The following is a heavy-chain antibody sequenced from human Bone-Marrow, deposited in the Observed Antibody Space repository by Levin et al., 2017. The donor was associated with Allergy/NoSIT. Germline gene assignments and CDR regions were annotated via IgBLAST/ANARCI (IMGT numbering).Heavy chain of an antibody. CDR1: GFTFDDYA. CDR2: INWNSGII. CDR3: AKSRSAWLPDAFDI. Sequence: PGGSLRLSCAASGFTFDDYAMHWVRQVPGTGLEWVSGINWNSGIIGYADSVKGRFTISRDNAKNSLFLQMNSLRPEDTAFYYCAKSRSAWLPDAFDIWGQGTMVTVSS. J-gene: IGHJ3*02. V-gene: IGHV3-9*01. D-gene: IGHD5-12*01.